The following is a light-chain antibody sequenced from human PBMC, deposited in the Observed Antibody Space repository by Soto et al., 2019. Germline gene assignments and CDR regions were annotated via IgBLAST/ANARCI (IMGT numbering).Light chain of an antibody. CDR3: SSYSDSDTKV. CDR1: SSDVGAYIY. CDR2: EVN. V-gene: IGLV2-14*03. J-gene: IGLJ1*01. Sequence: LTQPASVSGSPGQSITISCGGTSSDVGAYIYVSWYQQYPGKAPKLIIYEVNNRPSGVSGRFSGSKSDTTAYLTISGLQAEDEADYYCSSYSDSDTKVFGTGTKVTV.